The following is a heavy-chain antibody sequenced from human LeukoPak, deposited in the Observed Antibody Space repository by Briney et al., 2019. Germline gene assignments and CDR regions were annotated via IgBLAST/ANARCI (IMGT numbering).Heavy chain of an antibody. Sequence: SETLSLTCTVSGGSVSSGSYWWSWIRQPPEKGLEWIGYIYHSGSIYYNPSLKSRVTISVDRSKNQFSLKLSSVTAADTAVYYCARDYDGGAFDIWGQGTMVTVSS. D-gene: IGHD3-22*01. CDR1: GGSVSSGSYW. CDR2: IYHSGSI. CDR3: ARDYDGGAFDI. J-gene: IGHJ3*02. V-gene: IGHV4-30-2*01.